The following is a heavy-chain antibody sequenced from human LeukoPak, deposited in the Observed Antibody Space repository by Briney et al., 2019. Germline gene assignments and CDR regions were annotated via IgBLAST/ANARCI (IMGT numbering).Heavy chain of an antibody. CDR3: ARAGSHYYGSGSGFYFDY. Sequence: GGSLRLSCAASGFSFSSYSMNWVRQAPGKGLEWVSYIRSSSSTIYYADSVKGRFTISRDNAKNSLYLQMNSLRDEDTAVHYCARAGSHYYGSGSGFYFDYWGQGTLVTVSS. V-gene: IGHV3-48*02. J-gene: IGHJ4*02. D-gene: IGHD3-10*01. CDR2: IRSSSSTI. CDR1: GFSFSSYS.